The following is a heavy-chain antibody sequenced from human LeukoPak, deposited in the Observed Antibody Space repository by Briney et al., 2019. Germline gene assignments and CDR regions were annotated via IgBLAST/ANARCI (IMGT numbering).Heavy chain of an antibody. Sequence: GGSLRLSCAVSGFTFSSYGMHWVRQAPGKGLEWVAVIYSGGSTNYADSVKGRFTISRDNSKNTLYLLMNSLRAEDTAVYYCAIRKSGNAIDYWGQGTLVTVSS. CDR1: GFTFSSYG. V-gene: IGHV3-NL1*01. CDR2: IYSGGST. D-gene: IGHD5-12*01. CDR3: AIRKSGNAIDY. J-gene: IGHJ4*02.